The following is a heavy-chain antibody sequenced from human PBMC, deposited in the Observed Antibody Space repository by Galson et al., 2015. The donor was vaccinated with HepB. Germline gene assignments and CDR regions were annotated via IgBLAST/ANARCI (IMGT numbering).Heavy chain of an antibody. CDR2: IIPIFGTA. CDR1: GGTFSSYT. V-gene: IGHV1-69*01. D-gene: IGHD1-1*01. Sequence: SVKVSCKASGGTFSSYTISWVRQAPGQGLEWMGGIIPIFGTANYAQKFQGRVTITADESTSTAYMELSSLRSEDTAVYYCARQQSGTEPTFDIWGQGTMVTVSS. J-gene: IGHJ3*02. CDR3: ARQQSGTEPTFDI.